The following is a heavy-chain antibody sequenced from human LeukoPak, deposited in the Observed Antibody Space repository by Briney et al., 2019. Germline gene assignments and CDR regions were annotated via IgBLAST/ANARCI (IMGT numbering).Heavy chain of an antibody. CDR3: AKALEYYGSGPGDV. CDR1: GFTFSSYA. Sequence: GRSLRLSCAASGFTFSSYAMSWVRHAPGKGLEWVSAISGSGGSTYYADSVKGRFTISRDNSKNTLYLQMNSLRAEDTAVYYCAKALEYYGSGPGDVWGKGTTVTVFS. V-gene: IGHV3-23*01. CDR2: ISGSGGST. J-gene: IGHJ6*03. D-gene: IGHD3-10*01.